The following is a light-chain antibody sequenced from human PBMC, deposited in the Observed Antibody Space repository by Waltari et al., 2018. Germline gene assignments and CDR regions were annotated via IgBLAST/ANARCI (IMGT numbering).Light chain of an antibody. J-gene: IGLJ1*01. V-gene: IGLV2-14*01. CDR1: SSDIGRLDY. CDR3: CSYTVVTTSYV. CDR2: EVS. Sequence: QSALTQPASVSGSPGQSITISCTGTSSDIGRLDYVSWYQLHPGKGPKLIIYEVSNRPSDISDRFSGSKSGNSASLTISGLQAEDEAVYYCCSYTVVTTSYVFGPGTTVTVL.